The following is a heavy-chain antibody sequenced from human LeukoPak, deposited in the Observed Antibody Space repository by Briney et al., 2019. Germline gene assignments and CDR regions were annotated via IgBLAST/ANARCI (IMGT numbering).Heavy chain of an antibody. CDR2: ISAYNGNT. CDR1: CYTFKTHG. J-gene: IGHJ4*02. Sequence: ASVKVSFKASCYTFKTHGMSWVRPAPGQGLEWMGWISAYNGNTNYAQKLQGRVTMTTDTSTSTAYMELRSLRSDDTAVYYCARDSIAAAFDYWGQGTLVTVSS. D-gene: IGHD6-13*01. V-gene: IGHV1-18*01. CDR3: ARDSIAAAFDY.